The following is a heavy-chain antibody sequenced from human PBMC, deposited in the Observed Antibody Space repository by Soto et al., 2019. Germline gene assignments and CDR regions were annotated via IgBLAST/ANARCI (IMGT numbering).Heavy chain of an antibody. J-gene: IGHJ6*02. CDR2: ISAYNGTT. D-gene: IGHD2-15*01. CDR3: ARFSGGSYNTYYFYYGMDV. Sequence: ASVKVSCKASGYTFTSYGISWVRQAPGQGLDWMGWISAYNGTTKYAQDLQGRVTMTTDTSTSTAYMELRSLSSDDTAVYYCARFSGGSYNTYYFYYGMDVWGQGTTVTVSS. V-gene: IGHV1-18*01. CDR1: GYTFTSYG.